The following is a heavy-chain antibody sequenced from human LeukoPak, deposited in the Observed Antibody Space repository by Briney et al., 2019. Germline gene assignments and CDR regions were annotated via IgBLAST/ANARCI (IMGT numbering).Heavy chain of an antibody. CDR1: GYTFNVYG. CDR2: ISAYNGDT. V-gene: IGHV1-18*01. CDR3: ARDNDSRDPPHFDY. J-gene: IGHJ4*02. Sequence: ASVKVSCKASGYTFNVYGISWVRQAPGQGLEWMGWISAYNGDTNYAQNLQDRVTMTIDTSTSTAYMELRSLRSDDTAVYYCARDNDSRDPPHFDYWGQGTLVTISS. D-gene: IGHD3-16*01.